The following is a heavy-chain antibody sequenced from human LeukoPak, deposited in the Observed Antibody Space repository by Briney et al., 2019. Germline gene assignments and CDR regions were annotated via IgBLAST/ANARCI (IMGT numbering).Heavy chain of an antibody. Sequence: GGSLRLSCAASGFTFSSYGMHWVRQAPGKGLEWVAVIWYNGSSKYYADSVKGRFTISRDNSKNTLYLQMNSLRAEDTAVYYCARDRRGGGMDVWGQGTTVTVSS. J-gene: IGHJ6*02. CDR3: ARDRRGGGMDV. D-gene: IGHD3-10*01. CDR1: GFTFSSYG. V-gene: IGHV3-33*01. CDR2: IWYNGSSK.